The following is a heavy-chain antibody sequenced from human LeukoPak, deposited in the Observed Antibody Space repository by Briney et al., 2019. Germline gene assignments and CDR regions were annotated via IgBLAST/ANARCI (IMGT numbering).Heavy chain of an antibody. D-gene: IGHD1-20*01. Sequence: TSETLSLTCAVSGGSISSGGYSWSWIRQPPGKGLEWIGYIYHSGSTYYNPSLKSRVTISVDTSKNQFSLKLSSVTAADTAVYYCARVGNWNVDRFFDYWGQGTLVTVSS. V-gene: IGHV4-30-2*01. CDR1: GGSISSGGYS. CDR2: IYHSGST. J-gene: IGHJ4*02. CDR3: ARVGNWNVDRFFDY.